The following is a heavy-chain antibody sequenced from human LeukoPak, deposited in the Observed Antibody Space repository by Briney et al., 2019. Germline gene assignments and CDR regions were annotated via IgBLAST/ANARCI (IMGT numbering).Heavy chain of an antibody. D-gene: IGHD3-22*01. CDR3: ANGYYYDSSSLGSFDY. Sequence: GESLRLSCAASGFTFSSYGMHWVRQAPGKGLEWVAVISYDGSNKYYADSVKGRFTISRDNSKNTLYLQMNSLRAEDTAVYYCANGYYYDSSSLGSFDYWGQGTLVTVSS. J-gene: IGHJ4*02. CDR1: GFTFSSYG. V-gene: IGHV3-30*18. CDR2: ISYDGSNK.